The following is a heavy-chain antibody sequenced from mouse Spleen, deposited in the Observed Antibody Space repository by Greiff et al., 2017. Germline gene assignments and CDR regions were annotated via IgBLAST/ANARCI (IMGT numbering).Heavy chain of an antibody. Sequence: QVQLQQSGAELVKPGASVKISCKASGYAFSSYWMNWVKQRPGKGLEWIGQIYPGDGDTNYNGKFKGKATLTADKSSSTAYMQLSSLTSEDSAVYFCARFYDGYWYFDVWGAGTTVTVSS. D-gene: IGHD2-3*01. V-gene: IGHV1-80*01. J-gene: IGHJ1*01. CDR2: IYPGDGDT. CDR3: ARFYDGYWYFDV. CDR1: GYAFSSYW.